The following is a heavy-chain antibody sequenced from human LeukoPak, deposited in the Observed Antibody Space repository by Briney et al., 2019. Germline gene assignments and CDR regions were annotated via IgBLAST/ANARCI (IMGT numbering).Heavy chain of an antibody. Sequence: ASVKVSCKASGYTLTRYYMHWVRQAPGQGLEWMGFINPGGGSTIYAQKFQGRVTMTRDTSTSTVYVELSSLRSEDTAVYYCARVEGSVTTMGDWGQGTLVTVSS. CDR2: INPGGGST. CDR1: GYTLTRYY. V-gene: IGHV1-46*01. CDR3: ARVEGSVTTMGD. D-gene: IGHD4-23*01. J-gene: IGHJ4*02.